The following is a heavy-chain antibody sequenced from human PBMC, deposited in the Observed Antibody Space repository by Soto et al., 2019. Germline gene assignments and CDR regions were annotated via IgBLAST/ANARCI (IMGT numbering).Heavy chain of an antibody. CDR2: INPNSGGT. J-gene: IGHJ6*02. Sequence: ASVKVSCKASGYTFTGYYMHWVRQAPGQGLEWMGWINPNSGGTNYAQKFQGWVTMTRDTSISTAYMELSRLRSDDTAVYYCARDLGPNYYGMDVWGQGTTVTVS. CDR1: GYTFTGYY. V-gene: IGHV1-2*04. CDR3: ARDLGPNYYGMDV.